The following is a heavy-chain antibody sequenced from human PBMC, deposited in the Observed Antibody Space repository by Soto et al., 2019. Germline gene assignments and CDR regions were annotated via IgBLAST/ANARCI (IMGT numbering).Heavy chain of an antibody. Sequence: PGESLKISCKGSGYSFTSYWISWVRQMPGKGLEWMGRIDPSDSYTNYSPSFQGHVTISADKSISTAYLQWSSLKASDTAMYYCARQSPDIVVVPAKYYYYGMDVWGQGTTVTVS. CDR2: IDPSDSYT. D-gene: IGHD2-2*01. CDR1: GYSFTSYW. J-gene: IGHJ6*02. CDR3: ARQSPDIVVVPAKYYYYGMDV. V-gene: IGHV5-10-1*01.